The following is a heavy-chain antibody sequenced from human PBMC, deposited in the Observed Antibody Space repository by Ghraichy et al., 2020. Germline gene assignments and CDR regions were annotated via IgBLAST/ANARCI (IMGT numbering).Heavy chain of an antibody. CDR3: ARDTRGYCSSTSCYEDYYYYGMDV. V-gene: IGHV3-53*04. J-gene: IGHJ6*02. CDR2: IYSGGST. D-gene: IGHD2-2*01. CDR1: GFTVSSNY. Sequence: SLNISCAASGFTVSSNYMSWVRQAPGKGLEWVSVIYSGGSTYYADSVKGRFTISRHNSKNTLYLQMNSLRAEDTAVYYCARDTRGYCSSTSCYEDYYYYGMDVWGQGTTVTVSS.